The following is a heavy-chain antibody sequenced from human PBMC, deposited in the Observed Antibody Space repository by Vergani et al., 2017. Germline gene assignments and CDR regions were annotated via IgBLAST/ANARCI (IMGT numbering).Heavy chain of an antibody. V-gene: IGHV3-21*01. CDR3: ARDLELGVVIKAGEFDY. CDR1: GFTFSSYS. CDR2: ISSSSSYI. D-gene: IGHD3-3*01. Sequence: EVQLVESGGGLVKPGGSLRLSCAASGFTFSSYSMNWVRQAPGKGLEWVSSISSSSSYIYYADSVKCRFTISRDNAKNSLYLQMNSLRAEDTAVYYCARDLELGVVIKAGEFDYWGQGTLVTVSS. J-gene: IGHJ4*02.